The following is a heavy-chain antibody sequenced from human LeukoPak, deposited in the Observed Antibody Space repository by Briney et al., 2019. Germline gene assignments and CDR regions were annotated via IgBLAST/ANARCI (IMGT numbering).Heavy chain of an antibody. CDR3: AREEGIAAAGSFDY. J-gene: IGHJ4*02. Sequence: ASVKVSCKASGHTFRSSGISWVRQAPGQGLEWMGWITAYNDNTDYAQKFQGRVTMTRDTSTSTVYMELSSLRSEDTAVYYCAREEGIAAAGSFDYWGQGTLVTVSS. V-gene: IGHV1-18*01. CDR2: ITAYNDNT. CDR1: GHTFRSSG. D-gene: IGHD6-13*01.